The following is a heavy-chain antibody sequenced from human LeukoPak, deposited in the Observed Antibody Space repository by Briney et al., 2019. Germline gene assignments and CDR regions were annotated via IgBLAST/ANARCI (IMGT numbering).Heavy chain of an antibody. V-gene: IGHV4-39*06. Sequence: SETLSLTCTVSGGSISSSSYYWGWIRQPPGKGLEWIGSIYYSGSTYYNPSLKSRVTISVDTSKNQFPLKLSSVTAADTAVYYCARVLVVPAALYYMDVWGKGTRVSVSS. CDR1: GGSISSSSYY. J-gene: IGHJ6*03. CDR2: IYYSGST. CDR3: ARVLVVPAALYYMDV. D-gene: IGHD2-2*01.